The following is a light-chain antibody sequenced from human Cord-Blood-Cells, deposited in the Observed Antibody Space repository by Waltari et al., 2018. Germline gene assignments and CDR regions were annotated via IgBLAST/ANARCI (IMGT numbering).Light chain of an antibody. CDR3: QQYNSYLIT. J-gene: IGKJ5*01. V-gene: IGKV1-5*03. Sequence: DIQMTQSPSTLSASVGDRVTITCRASQSISSWLAWYQQKPGKAPKLLIYTASSLESGVPSRFSGSGAVTEFARTISSLQPDDFATYYCQQYNSYLITFGQGTRLESK. CDR2: TAS. CDR1: QSISSW.